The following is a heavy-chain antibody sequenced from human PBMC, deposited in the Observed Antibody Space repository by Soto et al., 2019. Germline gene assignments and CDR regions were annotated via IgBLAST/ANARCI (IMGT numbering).Heavy chain of an antibody. CDR2: TNPSGGST. CDR1: GYTFTSYY. J-gene: IGHJ6*03. D-gene: IGHD3-10*01. Sequence: ASVKVSCKASGYTFTSYYMHWVRQAPGQGLEWMGITNPSGGSTSYAQKFQGRVTMTRDTSTSTVYMELSSLRSEDTAVYYCARDGTLVGRGVVVRGVMYYYYMDVWGKGTTVTVSS. V-gene: IGHV1-46*03. CDR3: ARDGTLVGRGVVVRGVMYYYYMDV.